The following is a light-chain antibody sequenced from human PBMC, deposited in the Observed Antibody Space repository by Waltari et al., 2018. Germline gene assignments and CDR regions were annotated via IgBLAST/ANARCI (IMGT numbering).Light chain of an antibody. Sequence: QSVLTQPPSVSAAPGQKVTISCSGRSSNIGSNYVSWYQQVPGTAPKPLIYYNGERDSGRPERFAGARAGTSATLDISGVQTGDGADYYCATWDSDLSTEDVFGTGTKVTVL. CDR1: SSNIGSNY. CDR3: ATWDSDLSTEDV. V-gene: IGLV1-51*01. J-gene: IGLJ1*01. CDR2: YNG.